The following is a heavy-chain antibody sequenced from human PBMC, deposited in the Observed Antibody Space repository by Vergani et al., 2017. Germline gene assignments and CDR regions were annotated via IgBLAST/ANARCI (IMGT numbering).Heavy chain of an antibody. CDR3: AKDMSPNGGYFDL. CDR2: ISWNSGSR. J-gene: IGHJ2*01. Sequence: EVQLLESGGGLVQPGGSLRLSCAASGFTFSSYAMSWVRQAPGKGVEWVSAISWNSGSRGYADAVKGRFIISRDNAKNSLYLQMNSLRAEDTALYYCAKDMSPNGGYFDLWGRGTLVTVSS. V-gene: IGHV3-9*01. CDR1: GFTFSSYA.